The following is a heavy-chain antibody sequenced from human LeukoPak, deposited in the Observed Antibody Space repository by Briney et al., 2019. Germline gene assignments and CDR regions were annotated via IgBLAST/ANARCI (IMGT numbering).Heavy chain of an antibody. CDR1: GFTFSSYA. D-gene: IGHD6-13*01. V-gene: IGHV3-23*01. J-gene: IGHJ4*02. CDR2: ISGSGGST. Sequence: GGSLRLSCAASGFTFSSYAMSWVRQAPGKGLEWVAAISGSGGSTYYADSVKGRFTISRDNSKNTLYLQMNSLRAEDTAVYYCAGVSHTSSWYYFDYWGQGTLVTVSS. CDR3: AGVSHTSSWYYFDY.